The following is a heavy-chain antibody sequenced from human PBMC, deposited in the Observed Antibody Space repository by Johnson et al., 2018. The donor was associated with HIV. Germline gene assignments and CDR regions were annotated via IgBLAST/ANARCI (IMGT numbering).Heavy chain of an antibody. J-gene: IGHJ3*02. D-gene: IGHD1-26*01. CDR2: IYSGGST. V-gene: IGHV3-66*02. CDR1: SNY. Sequence: VQLVESGGGLVQPGGSLRLSCVGSSNYKSWVRQAPGTGLEWVSVIYSGGSTYYADSVQGRFTISRDTSKKMLYLQMNSLRPEDTAVYYCTRGSFTDDAFDIWGQGTMVTVSS. CDR3: TRGSFTDDAFDI.